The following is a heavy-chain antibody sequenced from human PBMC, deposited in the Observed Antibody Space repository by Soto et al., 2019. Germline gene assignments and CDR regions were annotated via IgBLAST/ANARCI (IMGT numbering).Heavy chain of an antibody. CDR2: INPSGGST. CDR3: ARVIVPTMVTTSNWFAP. CDR1: GYTFTTYY. Sequence: ASVKVSCKASGYTFTTYYIHWVRQAPGPGLEWMGIINPSGGSTNYAQRFQGRVTMTSDTSTSTVYMDLSSLRTDDTAVYYCARVIVPTMVTTSNWFAPSGQGTLVTVSS. V-gene: IGHV1-46*01. J-gene: IGHJ5*02. D-gene: IGHD4-17*01.